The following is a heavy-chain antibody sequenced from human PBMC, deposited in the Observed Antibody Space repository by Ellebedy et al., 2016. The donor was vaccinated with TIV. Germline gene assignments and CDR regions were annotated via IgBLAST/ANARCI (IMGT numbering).Heavy chain of an antibody. Sequence: GESLKISXTASGFPFSTFAMAWVRQAPGKGLEWVAGISSSTGSTYNADSVKGRFTISRDNSKNTLYLQMNSLRAEDTAVYYCATTYYYDSSGNLGPDFWGQGTLVTVSS. CDR1: GFPFSTFA. CDR2: ISSSTGST. V-gene: IGHV3-23*01. J-gene: IGHJ4*02. CDR3: ATTYYYDSSGNLGPDF. D-gene: IGHD3-22*01.